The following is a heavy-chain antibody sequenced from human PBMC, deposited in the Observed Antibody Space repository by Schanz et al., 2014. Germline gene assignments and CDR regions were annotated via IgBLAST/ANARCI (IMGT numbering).Heavy chain of an antibody. D-gene: IGHD6-19*01. CDR1: RSTFSSYT. Sequence: QVQLVQSGAEVKKPGSSVKVSCKASRSTFSSYTISWVRQARGQGLEWMGWINPNSGDTNYAQKFQGWVTMTRDTSISTAYMEVSRLKSDDTAVYYCARLSVAGRPHVNYWYFDLWGRGTLXTVSS. CDR3: ARLSVAGRPHVNYWYFDL. CDR2: INPNSGDT. J-gene: IGHJ2*01. V-gene: IGHV1-2*04.